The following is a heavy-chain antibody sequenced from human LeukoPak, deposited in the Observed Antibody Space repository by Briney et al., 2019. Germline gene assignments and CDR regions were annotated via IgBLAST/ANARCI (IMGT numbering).Heavy chain of an antibody. CDR2: IYHSGST. CDR3: ARGGGGYCSSTSCSYYFDY. D-gene: IGHD2-2*03. CDR1: GGSISSSNW. V-gene: IGHV4-4*02. J-gene: IGHJ4*02. Sequence: PSETPSLTCAVSGGSISSSNWWSWVRQPPGKGLEWIGEIYHSGSTNYNPSLKSRVTISVDTSKNQFSLKLSSVTAADTAVYYCARGGGGYCSSTSCSYYFDYWGQGTLVTVSS.